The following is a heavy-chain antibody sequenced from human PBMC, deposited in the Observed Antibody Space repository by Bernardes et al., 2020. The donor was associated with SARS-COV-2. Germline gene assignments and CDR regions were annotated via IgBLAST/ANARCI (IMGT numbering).Heavy chain of an antibody. CDR1: GFTFSSYW. V-gene: IGHV3-74*01. J-gene: IGHJ4*02. Sequence: GGSLRLSCVGSGFTFSSYWMHWVRQAPGKGLVWVSRINGDGSTTTYADSVKGRFTISRDNARNTLYLQMNSLRDEDTALYYCVRGPSDGHGRFEYWGQGTLVTVSS. CDR3: VRGPSDGHGRFEY. CDR2: INGDGSTT.